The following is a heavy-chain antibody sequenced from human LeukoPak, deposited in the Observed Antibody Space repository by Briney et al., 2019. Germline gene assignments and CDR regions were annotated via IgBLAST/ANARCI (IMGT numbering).Heavy chain of an antibody. CDR3: ARSTGGSGRKRAYYYYMDV. Sequence: SETLSLTCAVYGGSFSGYYWSGVRQPPGKGLEWIGEINHSGSTNYNPSLTSRVTISVDTSKNQFSLKLSSVTAADTAVYYCARSTGGSGRKRAYYYYMDVWGKGTTVTVSS. CDR1: GGSFSGYY. J-gene: IGHJ6*03. V-gene: IGHV4-34*01. D-gene: IGHD2-15*01. CDR2: INHSGST.